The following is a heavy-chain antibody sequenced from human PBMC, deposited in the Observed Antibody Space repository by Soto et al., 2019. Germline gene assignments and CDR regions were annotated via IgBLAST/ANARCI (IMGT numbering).Heavy chain of an antibody. CDR1: GGSVRSNNW. V-gene: IGHV4-4*02. J-gene: IGHJ5*02. D-gene: IGHD6-13*01. CDR3: ARTRIEAAGTGWFDP. Sequence: SETLSLTCAVSGGSVRSNNWWFWVRQPPGEGLEWIGEIHHRESTNLNPSLKSRVTISVDRSKNEFSLKVKSVTAADTAVYYCARTRIEAAGTGWFDPWGQGTLVTVSS. CDR2: IHHREST.